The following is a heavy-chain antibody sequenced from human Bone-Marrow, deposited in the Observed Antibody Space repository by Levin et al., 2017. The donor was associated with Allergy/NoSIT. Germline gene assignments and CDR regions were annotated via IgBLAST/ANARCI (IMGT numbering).Heavy chain of an antibody. CDR3: ARRFTISGVEYNWFDP. V-gene: IGHV7-4-1*02. J-gene: IGHJ5*02. Sequence: PGESLKISCKASGYTFTSYAMNWVRQAPGQGLEWVGLINTNTGAPTYAQGFTGRFVFSLDTSVSTAYLQISSLKAEDTAVYYCARRFTISGVEYNWFDPWGQGTLVTVSS. CDR1: GYTFTSYA. CDR2: INTNTGAP. D-gene: IGHD3-3*01.